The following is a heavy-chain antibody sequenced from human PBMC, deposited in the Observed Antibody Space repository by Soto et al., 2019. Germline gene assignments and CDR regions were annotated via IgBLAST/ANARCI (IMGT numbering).Heavy chain of an antibody. CDR3: ARGYSGYVLYYYYMDV. Sequence: SEILSLTCTVSGGSISSGGYYWSWIRQHPGKGLEWIGYIYYSGSTYYNPSLKSRVTISVDTSKNQFSLKLSSVTAADTAVYYCARGYSGYVLYYYYMDVWGKGTTVTVSS. J-gene: IGHJ6*03. V-gene: IGHV4-31*03. CDR1: GGSISSGGYY. CDR2: IYYSGST. D-gene: IGHD5-12*01.